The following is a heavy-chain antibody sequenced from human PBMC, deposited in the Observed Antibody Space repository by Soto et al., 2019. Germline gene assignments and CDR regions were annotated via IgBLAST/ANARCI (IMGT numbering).Heavy chain of an antibody. V-gene: IGHV3-11*06. J-gene: IGHJ4*02. CDR1: GFTFSDYY. CDR2: ISSSSSYT. Sequence: QVQLVESGGGLVKPGGSLRLSCAASGFTFSDYYMSWIRQAPGKGLEWVSYISSSSSYTNYADSVKGRFTISRDNAKNSLYLQMNSLRAEDTAVYYCARVMGVVVDALDYWGQGTLVTVSS. CDR3: ARVMGVVVDALDY. D-gene: IGHD2-15*01.